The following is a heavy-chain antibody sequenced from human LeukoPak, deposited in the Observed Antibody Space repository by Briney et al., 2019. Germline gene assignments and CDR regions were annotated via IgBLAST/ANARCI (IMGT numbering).Heavy chain of an antibody. J-gene: IGHJ4*02. D-gene: IGHD2-2*01. CDR1: GGSISSGGYY. Sequence: PSETLSLTCAVSGGSISSGGYYWSWIRQPPGKGLEWIGEINHSGSTNYNPSLKSRVTISVDTSKNQFSLKLSSVTAADTAVYYCARANCSSTSCPFDYWGQGTLVTVSS. V-gene: IGHV4-39*07. CDR3: ARANCSSTSCPFDY. CDR2: INHSGST.